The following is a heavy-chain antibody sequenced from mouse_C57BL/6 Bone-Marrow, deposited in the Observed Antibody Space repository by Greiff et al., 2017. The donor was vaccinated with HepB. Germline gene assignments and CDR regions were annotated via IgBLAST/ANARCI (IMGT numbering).Heavy chain of an antibody. D-gene: IGHD1-1*01. Sequence: QVQLQQSGAELARPGASVKMSCKASGYTFTSYTMHWVKQRPGQGLEWIGYINPSSGYTKYNQKFKDKATLTADKSSSTAYMQLSSLTSEDSAVYYCERLPYGDVPYFMDYWGQGTTRTVSS. V-gene: IGHV1-4*01. CDR3: ERLPYGDVPYFMDY. CDR2: INPSSGYT. CDR1: GYTFTSYT. J-gene: IGHJ2*01.